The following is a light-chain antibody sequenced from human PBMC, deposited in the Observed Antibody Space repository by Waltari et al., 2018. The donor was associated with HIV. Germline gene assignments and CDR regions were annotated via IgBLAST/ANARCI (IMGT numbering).Light chain of an antibody. J-gene: IGKJ2*01. V-gene: IGKV1-39*01. CDR3: QETYSPTRA. CDR1: QTINNY. CDR2: AAS. Sequence: DIQMTQSPSSLSASVGDRVTITCRASQTINNYVNWYQQKSGKAPELLIYAASSLQGGVPYRFSGNGSGTDFTLTISSLQPEDFATYYCQETYSPTRAFGQGTKLEIK.